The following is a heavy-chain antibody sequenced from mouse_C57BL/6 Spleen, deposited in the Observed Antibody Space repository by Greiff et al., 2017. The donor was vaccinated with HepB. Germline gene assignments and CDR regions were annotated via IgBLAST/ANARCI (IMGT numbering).Heavy chain of an antibody. V-gene: IGHV5-4*01. CDR1: GFTFSSYA. D-gene: IGHD1-1*01. J-gene: IGHJ3*01. CDR3: ARDQGRTVPQAWFAY. Sequence: EVKLMESGGGLVKPGGSLKLSCAASGFTFSSYAMSWVRQTPEKRLEWVATISDGGSYTYYPDNVKGRFTISRDNAKNNLYLQMSHLKSEDTAMYYCARDQGRTVPQAWFAYWGQGTLVTVSA. CDR2: ISDGGSYT.